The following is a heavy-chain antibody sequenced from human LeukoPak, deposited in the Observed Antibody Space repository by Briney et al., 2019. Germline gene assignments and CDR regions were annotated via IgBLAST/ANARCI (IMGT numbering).Heavy chain of an antibody. J-gene: IGHJ4*02. CDR3: AKWPEGATPKFHH. V-gene: IGHV3-23*01. Sequence: GGSLRLSCAASGFTFSSYAMSWVRPAPGKGLEAPGKGLEWVSTISASGHATYYPDSVRGRFTISRDNSKSTLHLQMDSLRAEDSALYYCAKWPEGATPKFHHWGQGTLVTVSS. CDR1: GFTFSSYA. D-gene: IGHD1-26*01. CDR2: ISASGHAT.